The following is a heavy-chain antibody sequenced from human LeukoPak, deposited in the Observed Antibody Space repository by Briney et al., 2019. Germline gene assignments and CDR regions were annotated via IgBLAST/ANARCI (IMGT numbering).Heavy chain of an antibody. CDR2: ISYDGTQK. CDR1: GFTFSSYS. V-gene: IGHV3-30*04. D-gene: IGHD6-13*01. CDR3: ARERAAAASSSDFDY. Sequence: GRSLRLSCAASGFTFSSYSIHWVRQTPGKGLEWVSAISYDGTQKFYADSVKGRFTLSRDNSKNTLYLQKNSLTTEDTAVYFCARERAAAASSSDFDYWGQGTLVTVSS. J-gene: IGHJ4*02.